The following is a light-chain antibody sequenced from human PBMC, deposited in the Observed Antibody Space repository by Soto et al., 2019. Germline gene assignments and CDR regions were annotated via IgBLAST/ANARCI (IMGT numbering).Light chain of an antibody. J-gene: IGKJ4*01. CDR3: QQFNSYPPT. Sequence: ERANPLCWASQSIANYLGWYQQKPGQPPRLLIYAASNRETGIPDRFSGSGSGTEFTLTIRRLEPEDFAVYYCQQFNSYPPTFGRGTKVDI. V-gene: IGKV3-20*01. CDR1: QSIANY. CDR2: AAS.